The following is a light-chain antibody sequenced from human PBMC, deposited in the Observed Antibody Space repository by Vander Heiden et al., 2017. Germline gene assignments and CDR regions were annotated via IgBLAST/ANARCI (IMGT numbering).Light chain of an antibody. J-gene: IGKJ4*01. CDR3: QQFNSYALT. Sequence: AIQLTQSPSSLSASVGDRVSITCRASQGLSGALAWYQQKPGKAPKLLIFHASSLESGVPSRFSGSGSGTDFTLIISSLQPEDFATYYCQQFNSYALTFGGGTKVEIK. CDR1: QGLSGA. V-gene: IGKV1-13*02. CDR2: HAS.